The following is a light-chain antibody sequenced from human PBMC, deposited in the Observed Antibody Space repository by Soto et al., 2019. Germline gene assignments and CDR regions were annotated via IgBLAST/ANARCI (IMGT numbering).Light chain of an antibody. J-gene: IGKJ4*01. CDR1: QRVSSY. V-gene: IGKV3-11*01. Sequence: EIVLTQSPATLSLSPGERATLSCTANQRVSSYLACYQQRPGQPHRLLMYDASNRATGIPARFRASGSWTDFTLTSLSLETAVCAVYYCQQRRYWPPTFGGGTRVHI. CDR3: QQRRYWPPT. CDR2: DAS.